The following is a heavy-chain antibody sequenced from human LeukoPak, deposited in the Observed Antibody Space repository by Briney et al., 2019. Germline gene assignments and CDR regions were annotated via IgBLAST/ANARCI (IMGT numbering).Heavy chain of an antibody. CDR1: GCFIRLYY. D-gene: IGHD3-10*01. J-gene: IGHJ6*03. Sequence: SETLSLTCTVCGCFIRLYYWNWMRQPAGKGLEWIGRSFTSGITNYNPYLKSRVTIPVDTTKSQFSLAMSSVAAADPAVYYCAREISGSYYNPLGYMDVWGKGTTVTVSS. CDR3: AREISGSYYNPLGYMDV. CDR2: SFTSGIT. V-gene: IGHV4-4*07.